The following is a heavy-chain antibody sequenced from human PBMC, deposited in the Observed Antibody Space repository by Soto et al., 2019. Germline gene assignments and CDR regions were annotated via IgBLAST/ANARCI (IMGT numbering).Heavy chain of an antibody. CDR2: ISAYNGNT. D-gene: IGHD4-17*01. V-gene: IGHV1-18*01. J-gene: IGHJ4*02. CDR1: GYTFTSYG. Sequence: QVQLVQSGAEVKKPGASVKVSCKASGYTFTSYGISWVRQAPGQGLEWMGWISAYNGNTNYAQKLQGRVTMTTDTPNSLPYTELSSLLSDDTAVYYCAARYGGHSVGYWGQGTLVTVSS. CDR3: AARYGGHSVGY.